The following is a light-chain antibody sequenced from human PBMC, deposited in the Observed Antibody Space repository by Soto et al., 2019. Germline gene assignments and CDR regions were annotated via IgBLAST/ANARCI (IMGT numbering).Light chain of an antibody. CDR1: ERLSSVY. CDR3: QQYGGTPPIT. Sequence: EIVLTQSPGTLSFSPGERATLSCRASERLSSVYLAWYQQRPGQPPRLLIYGASNRATGIPDRFSGSGSGTDFTLTISRLEPEDFAVYYCQQYGGTPPITFGQGTRLEIK. J-gene: IGKJ5*01. V-gene: IGKV3-20*01. CDR2: GAS.